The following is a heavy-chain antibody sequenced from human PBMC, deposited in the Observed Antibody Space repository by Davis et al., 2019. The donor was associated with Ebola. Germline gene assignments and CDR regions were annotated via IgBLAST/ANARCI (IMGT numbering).Heavy chain of an antibody. Sequence: AASVKVSCKASGFPFSYYGFHWVRQAPGQRLEWMGWINADYGNTQFSQVFQGRVSITRDTSASTLYMELSNLRSADTAVYYCARELAIASRHYTYYSAMDVWGQGTTVTVSS. CDR3: ARELAIASRHYTYYSAMDV. V-gene: IGHV1-3*01. J-gene: IGHJ6*02. CDR1: GFPFSYYG. CDR2: INADYGNT. D-gene: IGHD2-2*02.